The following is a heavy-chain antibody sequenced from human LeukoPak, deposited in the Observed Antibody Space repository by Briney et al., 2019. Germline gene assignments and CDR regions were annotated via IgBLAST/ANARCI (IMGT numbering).Heavy chain of an antibody. Sequence: SETLSLTCAVYGGSFSGYYWSWIRQPPGKGLEWIGEINHSGSTNYNPSLKSRVTISVDTSKNQFSLKLSSVTAADTAVYYCARERKYDFWSGYSQNYYCYGMDVWGQGTTVTVSS. CDR3: ARERKYDFWSGYSQNYYCYGMDV. CDR2: INHSGST. V-gene: IGHV4-34*01. D-gene: IGHD3-3*01. CDR1: GGSFSGYY. J-gene: IGHJ6*02.